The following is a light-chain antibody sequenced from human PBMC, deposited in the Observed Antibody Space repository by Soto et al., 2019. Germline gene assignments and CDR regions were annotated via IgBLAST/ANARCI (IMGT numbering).Light chain of an antibody. CDR2: AAS. CDR3: QQYNTYRT. J-gene: IGKJ1*01. Sequence: IQLTQSPSSLSASVGDRVTLTCRASQGISSYLAWYQQKPGKAPKLLIYAASTLQSGVPSRFSGSGSGTDFTLTISSLQPDDFATYYCQQYNTYRTFGQGTKVDIK. V-gene: IGKV1-9*01. CDR1: QGISSY.